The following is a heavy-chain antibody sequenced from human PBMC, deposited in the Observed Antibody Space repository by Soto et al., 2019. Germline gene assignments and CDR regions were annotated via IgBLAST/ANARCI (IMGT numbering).Heavy chain of an antibody. D-gene: IGHD3-10*01. CDR1: GYTFTNYY. V-gene: IGHV1-46*01. CDR3: AKPVIDLYGSGSPSVFYYGMDV. J-gene: IGHJ6*02. CDR2: INPSGGTT. Sequence: ASVKVSCKASGYTFTNYYIYWVRQAPGQGLEWMGIINPSGGTTGYTPKFQGRLTMTRETSTNTVYMELSSLTSDDSAVYYCAKPVIDLYGSGSPSVFYYGMDVWGQGTTVTVSS.